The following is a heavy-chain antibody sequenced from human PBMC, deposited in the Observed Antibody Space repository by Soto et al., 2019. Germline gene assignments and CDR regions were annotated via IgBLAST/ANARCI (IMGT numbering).Heavy chain of an antibody. CDR1: DASFSSSSYY. V-gene: IGHV4-39*01. Sequence: ASETLSLTCTVSDASFSSSSYYWGWIRQPPGKGLEWIGSIDYSGSTYYNPSLKSRVTISVDTSKNQFSLNLSSVTAADTAVYYCARHYYDSSGYYLEGVDYWGQGTLVTVSS. J-gene: IGHJ4*02. CDR3: ARHYYDSSGYYLEGVDY. D-gene: IGHD3-22*01. CDR2: IDYSGST.